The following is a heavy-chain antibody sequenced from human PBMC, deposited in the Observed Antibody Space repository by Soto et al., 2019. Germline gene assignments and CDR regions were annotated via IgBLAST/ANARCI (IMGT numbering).Heavy chain of an antibody. J-gene: IGHJ6*02. CDR1: GYTFTGYY. Sequence: ASVKVSCKASGYTFTGYYMHWVRQAPGQGLEWMGWINPNSGGTNYAQKFQGRVTMTRDTPISTAYMELSRLRSDDTAVYYCARDESSSGYYYYGMDVWGQGTTVTVSS. D-gene: IGHD6-13*01. CDR2: INPNSGGT. CDR3: ARDESSSGYYYYGMDV. V-gene: IGHV1-2*02.